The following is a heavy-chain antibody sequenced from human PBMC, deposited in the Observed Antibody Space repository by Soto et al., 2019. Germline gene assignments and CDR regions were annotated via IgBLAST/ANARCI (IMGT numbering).Heavy chain of an antibody. V-gene: IGHV4-39*01. J-gene: IGHJ4*02. CDR2: IYYSGST. Sequence: SETLSLTCTVSGGSISSSSYYWGWIRQPPGKGLEWIGSIYYSGSTYYNPSLKSRVTISVDTSKNQFSLKLSSVTAADTAVYYCASPTGSGNYGYFDYWGQGTLVTVSS. CDR3: ASPTGSGNYGYFDY. CDR1: GGSISSSSYY. D-gene: IGHD1-7*01.